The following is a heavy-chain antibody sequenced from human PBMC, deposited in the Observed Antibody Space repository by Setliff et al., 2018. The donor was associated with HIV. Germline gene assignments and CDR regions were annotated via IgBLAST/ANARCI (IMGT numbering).Heavy chain of an antibody. CDR3: AKYTYCSGDSCYRFFDY. CDR2: ISSSSSYT. D-gene: IGHD2-15*01. V-gene: IGHV3-11*03. J-gene: IGHJ4*02. CDR1: GFTFSDYY. Sequence: GGSLRLSCAASGFTFSDYYMSWIRQAPGKGLEWISYISSSSSYTNYTDSVKGRFTISRDNAKNSLYLQMNSLRAGDTAVYYCAKYTYCSGDSCYRFFDYWGQGTLVTVSS.